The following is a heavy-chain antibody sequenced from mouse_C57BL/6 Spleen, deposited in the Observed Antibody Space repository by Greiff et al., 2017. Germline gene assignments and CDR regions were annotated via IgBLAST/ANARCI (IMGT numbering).Heavy chain of an antibody. J-gene: IGHJ1*03. D-gene: IGHD1-1*01. Sequence: EVKLVESGGGLVKPGGSLKLSCAASGFTFSSYAMSWVRQTPEKRLEWVATISDGGSYTYYPDNVKGRFTISRDNAKNNLYLQMSHLKSEDTAMYYGARDYYGSSPYWYCDVWGTGTTVTVSS. CDR3: ARDYYGSSPYWYCDV. CDR1: GFTFSSYA. CDR2: ISDGGSYT. V-gene: IGHV5-4*01.